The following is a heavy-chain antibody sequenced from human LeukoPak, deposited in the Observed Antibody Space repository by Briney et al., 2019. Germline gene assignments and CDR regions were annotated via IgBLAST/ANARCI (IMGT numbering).Heavy chain of an antibody. J-gene: IGHJ6*03. CDR3: ARESYCSSTSCYPQDYYYYMDV. Sequence: ASVKVSCKASGYTFTSYAMNWVRQAPGQGLEWMGWINTNTGNPTYAQGFTGRFVFSLDTSVSTAYLQISSLKAEDTAVYYCARESYCSSTSCYPQDYYYYMDVWGKGTTVTVSS. V-gene: IGHV7-4-1*02. CDR2: INTNTGNP. D-gene: IGHD2-2*01. CDR1: GYTFTSYA.